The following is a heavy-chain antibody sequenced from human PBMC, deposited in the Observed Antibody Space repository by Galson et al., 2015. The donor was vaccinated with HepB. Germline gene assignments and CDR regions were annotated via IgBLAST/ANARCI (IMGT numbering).Heavy chain of an antibody. D-gene: IGHD3-16*02. Sequence: SVKVSCKASGGTFDSYTLNWVRQGPGQGLEWMGRIIPILDVADYAEQFQGRVTISADNSTITSYMELSNLRYDDTAVYFCARGYMDDALDTWGQGTMVIVSS. V-gene: IGHV1-69*02. CDR2: IIPILDVA. CDR1: GGTFDSYT. J-gene: IGHJ3*02. CDR3: ARGYMDDALDT.